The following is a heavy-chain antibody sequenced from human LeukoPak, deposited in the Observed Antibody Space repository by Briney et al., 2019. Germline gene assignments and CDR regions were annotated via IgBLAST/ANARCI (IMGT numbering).Heavy chain of an antibody. CDR2: IGTAGDP. J-gene: IGHJ2*01. Sequence: KPGGSLRLSCAAFGFTFSSYDMHWVRQGTGEGLEWVSTIGTAGDPYYPASVKGRFTISRENAKNSLYLQMNSLRAGDTAVYYCARSIAVPGSSHWYFDLWGRGTLVTVSS. CDR3: ARSIAVPGSSHWYFDL. V-gene: IGHV3-13*05. CDR1: GFTFSSYD. D-gene: IGHD6-13*01.